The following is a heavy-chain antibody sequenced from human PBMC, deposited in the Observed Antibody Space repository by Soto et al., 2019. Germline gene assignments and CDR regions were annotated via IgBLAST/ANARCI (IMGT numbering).Heavy chain of an antibody. CDR1: GGSISSGYY. CDR3: ARCLFGGGTNWFDP. Sequence: PSETLSLTCTVSGGSISSGYYWGWIRHPPGKGLEWIGSIYHSGSTYYNPSLKSRVTISVDTSKNQFSLKLSSVTAADTAVYYCARCLFGGGTNWFDPWGQGTLVTVSS. D-gene: IGHD2-15*01. J-gene: IGHJ5*02. CDR2: IYHSGST. V-gene: IGHV4-38-2*02.